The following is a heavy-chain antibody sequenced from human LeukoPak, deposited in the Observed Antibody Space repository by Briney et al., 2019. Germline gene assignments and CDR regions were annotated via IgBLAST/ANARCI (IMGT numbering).Heavy chain of an antibody. D-gene: IGHD2-2*01. CDR3: AKDLYEGYCSSTSCHHGWFDP. CDR2: IRSKANSYAT. Sequence: GGSLRLSCAASGFTFSGSAMHWVRQASGKGLEWVGRIRSKANSYATAYAASVKGRFTISRDDSKNTAYLQMNSLRAEDTAVYYCAKDLYEGYCSSTSCHHGWFDPWGQGTLVTVSS. J-gene: IGHJ5*02. CDR1: GFTFSGSA. V-gene: IGHV3-73*01.